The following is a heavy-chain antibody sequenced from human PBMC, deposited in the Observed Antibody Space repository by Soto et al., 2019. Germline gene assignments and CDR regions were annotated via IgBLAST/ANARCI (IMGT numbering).Heavy chain of an antibody. D-gene: IGHD2-2*01. Sequence: ASVKVSCKASGHTFTSYGISWVRQAPGQGLEWMGWISAYNGNTNYAQKLQGRVTMTTDTSTSTAYMELRSLRSDDTAVYYCARWYEDIVVVPAALGGMGMDVWGQGTTVTVSS. CDR2: ISAYNGNT. CDR3: ARWYEDIVVVPAALGGMGMDV. CDR1: GHTFTSYG. J-gene: IGHJ6*02. V-gene: IGHV1-18*01.